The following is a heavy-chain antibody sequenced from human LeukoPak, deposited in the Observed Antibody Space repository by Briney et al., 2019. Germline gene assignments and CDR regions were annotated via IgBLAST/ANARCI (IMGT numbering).Heavy chain of an antibody. CDR1: GGTFSSYA. V-gene: IGHV1-69*13. CDR2: IIPIFGTA. D-gene: IGHD2-15*01. CDR3: ARDPGGYCSGGSCTSAGY. J-gene: IGHJ4*02. Sequence: ASVKVSCKASGGTFSSYAISWVRQAPGQGLEWMGGIIPIFGTANYAQKFQGRVTITADESTSTAYMELSSLRSDDTAVYYCARDPGGYCSGGSCTSAGYWGQGTLVTVSS.